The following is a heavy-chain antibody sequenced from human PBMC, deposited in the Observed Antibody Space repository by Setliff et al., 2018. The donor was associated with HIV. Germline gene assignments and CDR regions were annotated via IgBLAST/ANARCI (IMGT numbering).Heavy chain of an antibody. CDR1: GFTISYYG. Sequence: GESLKISCVASGFTISYYGMHWVRQAPGKGLEWAAVISHDGGNKYYADSVKGRFTSSGDNSKNTLYLQMNSLRSEDAAVYYCAKDLRSYRCSIASCSHMDVWGKGTTVTVSS. J-gene: IGHJ6*03. CDR3: AKDLRSYRCSIASCSHMDV. CDR2: ISHDGGNK. D-gene: IGHD3-16*02. V-gene: IGHV3-30*18.